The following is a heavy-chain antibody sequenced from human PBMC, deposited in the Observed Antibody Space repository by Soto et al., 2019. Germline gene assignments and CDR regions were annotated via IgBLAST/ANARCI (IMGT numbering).Heavy chain of an antibody. V-gene: IGHV4-39*01. Sequence: QLQLQESGPGLVKPSETLSLNCTVSGGSISSSSYYWGWIRQPPGKGLEWIGNIYYSGSTYYNPSLKSRVPISVDTSMNQFSLKLSYVTAADTAVYYCARSLRLGELSLSIPFDYWGQGTLVTVSS. CDR1: GGSISSSSYY. CDR2: IYYSGST. CDR3: ARSLRLGELSLSIPFDY. J-gene: IGHJ4*02. D-gene: IGHD3-16*02.